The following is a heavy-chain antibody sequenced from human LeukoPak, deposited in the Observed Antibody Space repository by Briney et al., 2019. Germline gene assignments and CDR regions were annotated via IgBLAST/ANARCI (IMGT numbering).Heavy chain of an antibody. V-gene: IGHV5-10-1*01. CDR2: IDPSDSYT. D-gene: IGHD2-15*01. CDR1: GYSFTNYW. CDR3: ARRICSGGSCLDAFDI. J-gene: IGHJ3*02. Sequence: GESLKISCKGSGYSFTNYWISWVRQMPGKGLEWMGRIDPSDSYTNYSPSFQGHVTISADKSISTAYLQWSSLKASDTAMYYCARRICSGGSCLDAFDIWGQGTMVTVSS.